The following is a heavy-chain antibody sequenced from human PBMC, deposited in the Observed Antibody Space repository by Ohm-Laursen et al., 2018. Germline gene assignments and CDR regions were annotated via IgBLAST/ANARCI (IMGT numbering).Heavy chain of an antibody. Sequence: SLRLSCAASGFTFDDYAMHWVRQAPGKGLEWVSGISWNSGSIGYADSVKGRFTIPRDNAKNSLYLQMNSLRVEDTAVYYCARANFGFIRYGDTGDYWGQGTLVTVSS. CDR1: GFTFDDYA. V-gene: IGHV3-9*01. J-gene: IGHJ4*02. D-gene: IGHD4-17*01. CDR2: ISWNSGSI. CDR3: ARANFGFIRYGDTGDY.